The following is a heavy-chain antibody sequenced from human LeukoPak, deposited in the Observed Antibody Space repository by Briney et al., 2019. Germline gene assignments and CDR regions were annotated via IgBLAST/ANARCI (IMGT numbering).Heavy chain of an antibody. J-gene: IGHJ4*02. V-gene: IGHV3-74*01. CDR1: GFTFSSFW. CDR3: ARGGCSRTSCLDY. Sequence: GGSLRLSCAASGFTFSSFWMHWVRQVPGEGLVWVSRINSDGRDITYADSVKGRFTVSRDNAENTLYLQMNSLRAEDTAVYYCARGGCSRTSCLDYWGQGTLVTVFS. CDR2: INSDGRDI. D-gene: IGHD2-2*01.